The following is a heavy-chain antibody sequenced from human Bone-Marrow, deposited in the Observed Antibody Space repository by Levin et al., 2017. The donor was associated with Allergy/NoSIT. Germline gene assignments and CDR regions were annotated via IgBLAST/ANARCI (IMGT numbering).Heavy chain of an antibody. V-gene: IGHV3-30-3*01. J-gene: IGHJ4*02. CDR3: ARDYYHYGDYRLDY. D-gene: IGHD4-17*01. Sequence: PGGSLRLSCAASGFTFSSYAMHWVRQAPGKGLEWVAVISYDGSNKYYADSVKGRFTISRDNSKNTLYLQMNSLRAEDTAVYYCARDYYHYGDYRLDYWGQGTLVTVSS. CDR1: GFTFSSYA. CDR2: ISYDGSNK.